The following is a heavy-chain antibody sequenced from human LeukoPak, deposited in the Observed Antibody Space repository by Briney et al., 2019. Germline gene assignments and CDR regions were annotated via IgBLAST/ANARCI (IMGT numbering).Heavy chain of an antibody. J-gene: IGHJ4*02. CDR1: GFTFSNAW. CDR2: IGISSGNT. Sequence: GGSLRLSCAASGFTFSNAWMSWVRQAPGKGLEWISYIGISSGNTKYADSVRGRFTISGDSAKRSLYLQMNSLRVEDTAVYYCARDHNYAFDNWGQGTQVTVSS. CDR3: ARDHNYAFDN. V-gene: IGHV3-11*06. D-gene: IGHD1-1*01.